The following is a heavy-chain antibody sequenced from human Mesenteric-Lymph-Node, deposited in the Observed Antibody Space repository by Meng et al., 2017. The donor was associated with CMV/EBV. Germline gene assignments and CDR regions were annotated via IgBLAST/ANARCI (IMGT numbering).Heavy chain of an antibody. V-gene: IGHV1-2*06. J-gene: IGHJ4*02. CDR2: INPNSGDT. D-gene: IGHD4-17*01. CDR1: RYTFTGYY. CDR3: ARFYGDRTGFDY. Sequence: ASVKVSCKASRYTFTGYYMHWVRQAPGQGLEWMGRINPNSGDTEYAQKFQGRVTFTADKYTSTIYMELSSLRYGDTAVYYCARFYGDRTGFDYWGQGTLVTVSS.